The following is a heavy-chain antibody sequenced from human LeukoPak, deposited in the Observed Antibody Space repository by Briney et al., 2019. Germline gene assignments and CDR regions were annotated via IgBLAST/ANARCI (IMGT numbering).Heavy chain of an antibody. Sequence: GGSLRLSCAASGFTFSSYAMHWVRLSPGKGLEYVSGISSNGGTTSYADSAQGRFTISRDNSKNTLYLQMGSLRGEDMAVYYCAKVGSGWPGYYFDYWGQGTLVTVSS. V-gene: IGHV3-64*02. CDR1: GFTFSSYA. D-gene: IGHD6-19*01. CDR3: AKVGSGWPGYYFDY. J-gene: IGHJ4*02. CDR2: ISSNGGTT.